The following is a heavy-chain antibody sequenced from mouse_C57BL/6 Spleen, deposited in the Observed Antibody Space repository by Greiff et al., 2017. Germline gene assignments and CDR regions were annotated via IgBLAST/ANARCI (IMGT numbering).Heavy chain of an antibody. Sequence: VQLQQSGAELVKPGASVKISCKASGYAFSSYWMNWVKQRPGKGLEWIGQIYPGDGDTNYNGKFKGKATLTADKSSSTAYMQLSSLTSEDSAVYFCARGIVRGGFDYWGQGTTLTVSS. V-gene: IGHV1-80*01. CDR3: ARGIVRGGFDY. D-gene: IGHD2-14*01. CDR2: IYPGDGDT. J-gene: IGHJ2*01. CDR1: GYAFSSYW.